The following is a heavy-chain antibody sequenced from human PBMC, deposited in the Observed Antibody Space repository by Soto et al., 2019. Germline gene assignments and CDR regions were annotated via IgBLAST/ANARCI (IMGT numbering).Heavy chain of an antibody. CDR1: GGSFSGYY. CDR2: INHSGST. V-gene: IGHV4-34*01. CDR3: ARGGTKAESNSSSSGGVDY. D-gene: IGHD6-6*01. Sequence: PSETLSLTCAVYGGSFSGYYWSWIRQPPGKGLEWIGEINHSGSTNYNPSLKSRVTISVDTSKNQFSLKLSSVTAADMAVYYCARGGTKAESNSSSSGGVDYWGQGTLVTVSS. J-gene: IGHJ4*02.